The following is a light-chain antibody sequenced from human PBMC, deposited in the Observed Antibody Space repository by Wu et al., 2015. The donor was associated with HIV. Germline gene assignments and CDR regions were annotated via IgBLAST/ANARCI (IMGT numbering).Light chain of an antibody. CDR1: QIISSSY. Sequence: EIVLTQSPDTLSLSSGERATLSCRASQIISSSYLAWYQQKPGQAPRLLIYGASSRATGIPDRFNGSESETDFTLTINTLEPEDSAVYYCQQYGNSIWVLRFGRGDQ. CDR2: GAS. J-gene: IGKJ2*03. CDR3: QQYGNSIWVLR. V-gene: IGKV3-20*01.